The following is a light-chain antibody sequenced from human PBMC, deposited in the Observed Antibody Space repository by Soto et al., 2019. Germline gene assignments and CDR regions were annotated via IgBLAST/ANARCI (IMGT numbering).Light chain of an antibody. CDR3: HQYYSYPPT. Sequence: AIRMTQSPSSFSASTGDRVTITCRASQGISSDLAWYQQKPGKAPTLLIYAASTLQSGVPSRFSGSGSGTDFTLPISCLQYEDFATYYCHQYYSYPPTSGQGTKV. V-gene: IGKV1-8*01. CDR1: QGISSD. J-gene: IGKJ1*01. CDR2: AAS.